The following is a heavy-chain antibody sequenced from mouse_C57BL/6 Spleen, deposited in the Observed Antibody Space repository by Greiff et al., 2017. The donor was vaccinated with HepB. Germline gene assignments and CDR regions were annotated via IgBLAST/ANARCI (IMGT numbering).Heavy chain of an antibody. CDR3: AAYPFAY. CDR1: GYTFTSYW. D-gene: IGHD2-10*01. J-gene: IGHJ3*01. CDR2: IDPSDSYT. V-gene: IGHV1-69*01. Sequence: QVQLQQSGAELVMPGASVKLSCKASGYTFTSYWMHWVKQRPGQGLEWIGEIDPSDSYTNYNQKLKGKSTLTVDKSSSTAYMQLSSLTSEDSAVFYCAAYPFAYWGQGTLVTVSA.